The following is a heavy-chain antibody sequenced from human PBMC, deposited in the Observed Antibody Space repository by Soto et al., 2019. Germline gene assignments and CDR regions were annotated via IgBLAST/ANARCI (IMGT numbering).Heavy chain of an antibody. CDR3: ARVSRYFGWPVNWFDP. CDR2: IYYSGST. V-gene: IGHV4-39*01. D-gene: IGHD3-9*01. Sequence: SETLSLTCTVSGGSLSSSDYCWGWIRQPPGKGLEWIGSIYYSGSTYYSPSLKSRVTISVDTSKNQFSLKLNSVTAADTAVYYCARVSRYFGWPVNWFDPWGQGTLVTVSS. CDR1: GGSLSSSDYC. J-gene: IGHJ5*02.